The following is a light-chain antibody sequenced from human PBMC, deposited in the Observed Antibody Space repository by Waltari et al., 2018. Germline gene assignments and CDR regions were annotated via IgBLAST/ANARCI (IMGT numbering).Light chain of an antibody. J-gene: IGLJ2*01. Sequence: SWYQHRSGKAPKLSICEGTKRPSGVSDRFSGSKSGTTTSLTISGLQAEDEADYYCCSYATYHVIFGGGTKVTVL. CDR3: CSYATYHVI. CDR2: EGT. V-gene: IGLV2-23*01.